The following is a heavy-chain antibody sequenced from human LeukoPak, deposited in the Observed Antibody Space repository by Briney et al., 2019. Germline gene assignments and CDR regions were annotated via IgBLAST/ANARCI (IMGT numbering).Heavy chain of an antibody. J-gene: IGHJ1*01. Sequence: GGSLRLSCAASGFTFSSYSMNWVRQAPGKGLEWVSSISSSSSYIYYADSLKGRFTISRDSAKNSLYLQMNSLRAEDTAVYYCARSSDAFVGATKSYFQHWGQGTLVTVSS. CDR3: ARSSDAFVGATKSYFQH. CDR2: ISSSSSYI. CDR1: GFTFSSYS. D-gene: IGHD1-26*01. V-gene: IGHV3-21*01.